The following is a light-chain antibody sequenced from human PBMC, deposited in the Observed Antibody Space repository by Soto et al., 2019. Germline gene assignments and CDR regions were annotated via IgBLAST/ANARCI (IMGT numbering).Light chain of an antibody. Sequence: DIQMTQSPSSPSASVGDRVTITCRASQAIRNYLAWYQQEPGKVPKLLIYAASTLQLGVPSRFSGSASGTDFTLTISSLQPEDVATYYCQQYFSAPDTFGQGTNVEIK. J-gene: IGKJ1*01. CDR2: AAS. V-gene: IGKV1-27*01. CDR1: QAIRNY. CDR3: QQYFSAPDT.